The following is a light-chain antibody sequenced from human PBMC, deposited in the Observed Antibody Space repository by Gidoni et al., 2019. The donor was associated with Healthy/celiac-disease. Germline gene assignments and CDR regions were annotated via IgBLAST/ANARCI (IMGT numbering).Light chain of an antibody. J-gene: IGLJ2*01. V-gene: IGLV1-40*01. CDR3: QSYDSSLSGYVV. CDR1: SSNIGAGYD. Sequence: QSVLTQPPSVSGAPGQRVPISCTGSSSNIGAGYDVHWYQQLPGPAPKLLIYGNSNRPSVVPDRFSGSKSGTSASRAITGLQAEDEADYYCQSYDSSLSGYVVFGGGTKLT. CDR2: GNS.